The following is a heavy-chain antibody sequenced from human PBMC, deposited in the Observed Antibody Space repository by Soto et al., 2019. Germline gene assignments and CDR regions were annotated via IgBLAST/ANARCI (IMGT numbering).Heavy chain of an antibody. CDR3: ARDSTPDTAMATFDY. J-gene: IGHJ4*02. D-gene: IGHD5-18*01. V-gene: IGHV1-18*01. Sequence: ASVKVSCKASGYTFTSYGISWVRQAPGQGLEWMGWISAYNGNANYAQKLQGRVTMTTDTSTSTAYMELRGLRSDDTAVYYCARDSTPDTAMATFDYWGQGTLVTVSS. CDR1: GYTFTSYG. CDR2: ISAYNGNA.